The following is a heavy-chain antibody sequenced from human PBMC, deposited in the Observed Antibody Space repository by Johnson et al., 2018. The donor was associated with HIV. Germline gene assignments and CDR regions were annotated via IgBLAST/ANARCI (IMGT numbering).Heavy chain of an antibody. CDR3: ARDGSSSSWNAFDI. CDR1: GFTVSSNY. V-gene: IGHV3-66*01. CDR2: IYSGGTI. J-gene: IGHJ3*02. Sequence: VQLVESGGDLVQPGGSLRLSCAASGFTVSSNYMSWVRQAPGKGLEWVSVIYSGGTIYYADSVKGRFTISRDNAKNSLALQMNSLRAEDTAVYYCARDGSSSSWNAFDIWGQETMVTVSS. D-gene: IGHD6-6*01.